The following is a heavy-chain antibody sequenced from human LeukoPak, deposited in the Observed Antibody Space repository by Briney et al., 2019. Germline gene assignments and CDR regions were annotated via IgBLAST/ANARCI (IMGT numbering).Heavy chain of an antibody. CDR2: IKQDGSEK. D-gene: IGHD6-19*01. CDR1: GVNFSTDS. J-gene: IGHJ4*02. Sequence: GGSLRLSCAASGVNFSTDSMNWVRQAPGKGLEWVANIKQDGSEKYYVDSVKGRFTISRDNAKNSLYLQMNSLRAEDTAVYYCARVTVADYFDYWGQGTLVTVSS. V-gene: IGHV3-7*01. CDR3: ARVTVADYFDY.